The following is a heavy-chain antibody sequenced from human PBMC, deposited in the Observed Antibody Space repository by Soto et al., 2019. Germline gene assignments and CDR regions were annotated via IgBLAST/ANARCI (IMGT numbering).Heavy chain of an antibody. CDR2: IYYSGST. Sequence: QLQLQESGPGLVKPSETLSLTCTVSGGSISSSSYYWGWIRQPPGKGLEWIGSIYYSGSTYYNPSLKSRVPMSADTSKTQCSLELGSGTAADTAVYYCARHLKLELRGYWGQGTLVTVS. V-gene: IGHV4-39*01. CDR1: GGSISSSSYY. J-gene: IGHJ4*02. D-gene: IGHD1-7*01. CDR3: ARHLKLELRGY.